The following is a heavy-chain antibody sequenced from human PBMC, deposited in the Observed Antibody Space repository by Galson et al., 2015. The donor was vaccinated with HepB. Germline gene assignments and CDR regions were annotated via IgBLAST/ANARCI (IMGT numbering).Heavy chain of an antibody. J-gene: IGHJ3*02. Sequence: SLRLSCAASGFTFSSYSMNWVRQAPGKGLEWVSSISSSSSYIYYADSVKGRFTISRDNAKNSLYLQMNSLRAEDTAVYYCARALFLEYYGSGRHNLGAFDIWGQGTMVTVSS. CDR3: ARALFLEYYGSGRHNLGAFDI. V-gene: IGHV3-21*01. CDR1: GFTFSSYS. D-gene: IGHD3-10*01. CDR2: ISSSSSYI.